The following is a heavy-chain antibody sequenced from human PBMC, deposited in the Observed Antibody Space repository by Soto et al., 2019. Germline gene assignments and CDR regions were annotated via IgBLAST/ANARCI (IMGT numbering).Heavy chain of an antibody. V-gene: IGHV3-48*02. CDR1: GFSFSSHS. J-gene: IGHJ1*01. D-gene: IGHD3-9*01. CDR3: AGAKGWPDISFHP. Sequence: EVQLVESGGGLVQPGGFLRLSCAASGFSFSSHSMNWVRQAPGKGLEWVSYISSTSSIIYYADSVKGRFTTSRDNAKNSLYLQMNSLRDEDPAVYYCAGAKGWPDISFHPWGQGTLVIVSS. CDR2: ISSTSSII.